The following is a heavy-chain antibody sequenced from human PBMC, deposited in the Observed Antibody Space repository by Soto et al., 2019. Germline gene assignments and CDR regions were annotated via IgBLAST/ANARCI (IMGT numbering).Heavy chain of an antibody. J-gene: IGHJ4*02. V-gene: IGHV3-15*07. CDR2: IKSKTDGGTT. D-gene: IGHD2-2*01. Sequence: GGSLRLSCAASGFTFSNAWMNWVRQAPGKGLEWVGRIKSKTDGGTTDYAAPVKGRFTISRDDSKNTLFLQMNSLRAEDTAVYYCARERGSCTSSSCFGSPDYWGQGTPVTVSS. CDR1: GFTFSNAW. CDR3: ARERGSCTSSSCFGSPDY.